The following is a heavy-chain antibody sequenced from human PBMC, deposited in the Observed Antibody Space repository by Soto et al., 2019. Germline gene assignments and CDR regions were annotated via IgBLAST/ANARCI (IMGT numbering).Heavy chain of an antibody. Sequence: SGPTLVNPTETLTPTCTVSGFSLGNARMGVSWIRQPPGKALEWLAHIFSNDEKSYSTSLKSRLTISKDTSKSQVVLTMTNMDPVDTATYYCARSPSNSYSSSWYYFDYWGQGTLVTVSS. J-gene: IGHJ4*02. V-gene: IGHV2-26*01. CDR3: ARSPSNSYSSSWYYFDY. CDR2: IFSNDEK. D-gene: IGHD6-13*01. CDR1: GFSLGNARMG.